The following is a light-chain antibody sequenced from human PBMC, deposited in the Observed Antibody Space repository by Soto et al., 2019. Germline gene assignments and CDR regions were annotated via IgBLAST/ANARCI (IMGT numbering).Light chain of an antibody. V-gene: IGKV1-27*01. Sequence: DIQMTQSPSSLSASVGDRVTITCRAAQDISNYLAWYQQKPGKVPKLLLYAASTLQSGVPSRFRGSRSGTDFTLTISSLQPEDVAAYYCQQYNSAPPWTFGQGTKVEIK. CDR2: AAS. CDR3: QQYNSAPPWT. CDR1: QDISNY. J-gene: IGKJ1*01.